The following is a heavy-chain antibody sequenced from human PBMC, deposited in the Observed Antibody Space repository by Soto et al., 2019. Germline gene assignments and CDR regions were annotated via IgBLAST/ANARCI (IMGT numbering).Heavy chain of an antibody. Sequence: AASVKVSCKAPGYTFTSYDINWVRQATGQGLEWMGWMNPNSGNTGYAQKFRGRVTMTRNTSISTAYMELSSLRSEDTAVYYCARESHGGSVYYYYYYGMDVWGQGTTVTVSS. V-gene: IGHV1-8*01. J-gene: IGHJ6*02. CDR3: ARESHGGSVYYYYYYGMDV. CDR2: MNPNSGNT. CDR1: GYTFTSYD. D-gene: IGHD6-19*01.